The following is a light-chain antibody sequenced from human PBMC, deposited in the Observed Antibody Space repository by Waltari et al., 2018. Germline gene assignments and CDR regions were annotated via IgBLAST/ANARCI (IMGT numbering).Light chain of an antibody. J-gene: IGLJ2*01. Sequence: QPALTQPASVSGSPGPSITIPCTGTSNDVGSSKHVSWYQQHPGKAPKLIISEVTERPSGVSDRFSGSKSGNTASLTISGLQAEDEADYYCLSYTSSITFVFGGGTKLSVL. CDR3: LSYTSSITFV. V-gene: IGLV2-23*02. CDR1: SNDVGSSKH. CDR2: EVT.